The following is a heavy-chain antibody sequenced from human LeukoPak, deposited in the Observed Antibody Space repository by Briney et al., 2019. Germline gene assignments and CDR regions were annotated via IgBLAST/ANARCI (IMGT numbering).Heavy chain of an antibody. V-gene: IGHV3-48*01. CDR1: GFTFSDYS. Sequence: GGSLRLSCGASGFTFSDYSMNWVRQSPGKGLEWVSYIDRFSHTISYADSVKGRFTISRDNAKNSLYLQMNSLRAEDTAVYYCARGFYWGQGTLVTVSS. CDR2: IDRFSHTI. CDR3: ARGFY. J-gene: IGHJ4*02.